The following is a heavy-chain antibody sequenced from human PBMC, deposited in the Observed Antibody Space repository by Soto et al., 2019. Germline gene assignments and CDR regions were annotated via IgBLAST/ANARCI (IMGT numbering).Heavy chain of an antibody. CDR1: GYTFTSYY. CDR3: AREGKGYYDSSGYSNFDY. V-gene: IGHV1-46*03. Sequence: RASVKVSCKASGYTFTSYYMHWVRQAPGQGLEWMGIINPSGGSTSYAQKFQGRVTMTRDTSTSTVYMELSSLRSEDTAVYYCAREGKGYYDSSGYSNFDYWGQGTLVTVSS. CDR2: INPSGGST. D-gene: IGHD3-22*01. J-gene: IGHJ4*02.